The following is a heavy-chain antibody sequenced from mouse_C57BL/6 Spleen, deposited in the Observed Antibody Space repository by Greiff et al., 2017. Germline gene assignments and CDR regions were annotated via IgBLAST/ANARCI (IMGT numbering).Heavy chain of an antibody. J-gene: IGHJ2*01. Sequence: QAQLQQPGAELVKPGASVKLSCKASGYTFTSYWMHWVKQRPGQGLEWIGMIHPNSGSTNYNEKFKSKATLTVDKSSSTAYMQLSSLTSEDSAVYYCAREGGYDYDEDYWGQGTTLTVSS. V-gene: IGHV1-64*01. CDR3: AREGGYDYDEDY. D-gene: IGHD2-4*01. CDR2: IHPNSGST. CDR1: GYTFTSYW.